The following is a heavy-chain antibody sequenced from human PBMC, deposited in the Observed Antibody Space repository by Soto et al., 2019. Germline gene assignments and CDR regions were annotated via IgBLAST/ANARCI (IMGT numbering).Heavy chain of an antibody. J-gene: IGHJ4*02. CDR2: ISSSGSTI. Sequence: EVQLVESGGGLVQPGGSLRLSCAASGFTFSSYEMNWVRQAPGKGLEWVSYISSSGSTIYYADSVKGRFTISRDNAKNSLYLQMNSLRAEDTAVYYCARGLKSSGYLFDYWGQGTLVTVSS. D-gene: IGHD3-22*01. V-gene: IGHV3-48*03. CDR3: ARGLKSSGYLFDY. CDR1: GFTFSSYE.